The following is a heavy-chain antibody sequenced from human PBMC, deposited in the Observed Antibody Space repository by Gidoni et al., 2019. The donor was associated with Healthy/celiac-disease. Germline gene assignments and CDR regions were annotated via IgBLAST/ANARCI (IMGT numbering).Heavy chain of an antibody. D-gene: IGHD3-22*01. Sequence: EVQLVESGGGLVQPGGSLRLSCAASGFTFRSYSMNWVRQAPGKGLEWVSYISSSSSTIYYADSVKGRFTISRDNAKNSLYLQMNSLRDEDTAVYYCARDSGAKIVVVNDFDYWGQGTLVTVSS. CDR1: GFTFRSYS. CDR2: ISSSSSTI. V-gene: IGHV3-48*02. CDR3: ARDSGAKIVVVNDFDY. J-gene: IGHJ4*02.